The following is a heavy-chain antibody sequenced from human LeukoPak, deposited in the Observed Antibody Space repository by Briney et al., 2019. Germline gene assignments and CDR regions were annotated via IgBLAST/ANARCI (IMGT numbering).Heavy chain of an antibody. J-gene: IGHJ4*02. Sequence: GGSLRLSCAASAFTVSTNFMSWVRQPPGKGLEWVSVIYSGGTTYYADSVKGRFTISRDNSKNTLYLQMNTLRAEDTAVYYCARAPYSSLHYFDYWGQGTLVTVSS. CDR2: IYSGGTT. V-gene: IGHV3-53*01. D-gene: IGHD6-13*01. CDR3: ARAPYSSLHYFDY. CDR1: AFTVSTNF.